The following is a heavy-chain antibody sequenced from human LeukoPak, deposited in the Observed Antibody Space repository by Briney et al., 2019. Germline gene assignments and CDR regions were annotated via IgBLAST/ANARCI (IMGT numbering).Heavy chain of an antibody. CDR2: ISGSGGST. CDR3: AKWIDGDFADGYYGMDV. J-gene: IGHJ6*02. CDR1: GYTFSSYA. Sequence: SGGSLRLCCAPSGYTFSSYAMSWVRQAPGKGREWVSAISGSGGSTYYADSVKALFTIPIDNSKNTLYLQMNRLRAEDTAVYYCAKWIDGDFADGYYGMDVWGQGTTVTVSS. D-gene: IGHD4-17*01. V-gene: IGHV3-23*01.